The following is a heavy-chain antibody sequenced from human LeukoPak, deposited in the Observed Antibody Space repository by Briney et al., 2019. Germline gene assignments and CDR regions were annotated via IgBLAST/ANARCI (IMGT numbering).Heavy chain of an antibody. CDR2: IYTSGRT. CDR3: AREIAVVRGGVNWFDP. D-gene: IGHD2-15*01. V-gene: IGHV4-61*02. J-gene: IGHJ5*02. Sequence: SQTLSLTCTVSGGSISSGSYYWSWVRQPAGKGLEWIGRIYTSGRTNYNPSLKSRVTISVATSKNQFSLKLSSVTAADTAVYYCAREIAVVRGGVNWFDPWGQGTLVTVSS. CDR1: GGSISSGSYY.